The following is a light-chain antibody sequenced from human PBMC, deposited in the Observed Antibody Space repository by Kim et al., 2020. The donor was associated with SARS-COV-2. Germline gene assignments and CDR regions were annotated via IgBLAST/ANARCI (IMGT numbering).Light chain of an antibody. CDR1: SLRNYA. V-gene: IGLV3-19*01. J-gene: IGLJ3*02. CDR2: GNN. Sequence: SSELTQDPTVAVDLGREDRSTCPGDSLRNYAANWYQQKPGQAPVLVIYGNNNRPSGIPDRFSGSSSGSTASLTITGAQAEDEADYYCDFRDSSGYPLVCGCGPQLT. CDR3: DFRDSSGYPLV.